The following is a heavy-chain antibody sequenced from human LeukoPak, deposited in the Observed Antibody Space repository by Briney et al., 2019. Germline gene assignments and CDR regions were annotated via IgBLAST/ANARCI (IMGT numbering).Heavy chain of an antibody. D-gene: IGHD2-15*01. V-gene: IGHV4-39*07. J-gene: IGHJ6*02. CDR1: GGSISSGGYY. CDR2: INHSGST. CDR3: ARGLGSGGSRIYYYYYYGMDV. Sequence: PSETLSLTCTVSGGSISSGGYYWSWIRQPPGKGLEWIGEINHSGSTNYNPSLKSRVTISVDTSKNQFSLKLSSVTAADTAVYYCARGLGSGGSRIYYYYYYGMDVWGQGTTVTVSS.